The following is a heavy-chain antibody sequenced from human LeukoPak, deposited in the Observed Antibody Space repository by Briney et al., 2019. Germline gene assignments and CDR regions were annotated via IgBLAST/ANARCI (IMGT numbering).Heavy chain of an antibody. V-gene: IGHV3-11*04. Sequence: GGSLRLSCAASGFTFNNAWMSWVRQAPGKGLEWVSYISSSGSTIYYADSVKGRFTISRDNAKNSLYLQMNSLRAEDTAVYYCARVIRPNYYGSGSYGSWFDPWGQGTLVTVSS. J-gene: IGHJ5*02. D-gene: IGHD3-10*01. CDR2: ISSSGSTI. CDR1: GFTFNNAW. CDR3: ARVIRPNYYGSGSYGSWFDP.